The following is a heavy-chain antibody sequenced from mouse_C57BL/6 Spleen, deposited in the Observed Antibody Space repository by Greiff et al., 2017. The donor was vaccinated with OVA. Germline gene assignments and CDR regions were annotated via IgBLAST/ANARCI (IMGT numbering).Heavy chain of an antibody. V-gene: IGHV5-15*01. CDR3: DRRGYGSSQYFDV. CDR2: ISNLAYSI. CDR1: GFTFSDYG. J-gene: IGHJ1*03. Sequence: EVNVVESGGGLVQPGGSLKLSCAASGFTFSDYGMAWVRQAPRKGPAWVAFISNLAYSIYYADTVTGRFTISRENAKNTLYLEMSSLRSEDTAMYYCDRRGYGSSQYFDVWGTGTTVTVSS. D-gene: IGHD1-1*01.